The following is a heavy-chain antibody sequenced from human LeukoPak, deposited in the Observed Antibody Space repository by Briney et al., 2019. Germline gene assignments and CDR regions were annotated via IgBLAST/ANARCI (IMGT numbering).Heavy chain of an antibody. J-gene: IGHJ4*02. D-gene: IGHD3-9*01. V-gene: IGHV4-34*01. CDR2: INHSGST. Sequence: PSETLSLTCAVYGGSFSGYYWSWIRQPPGKGLEWIREINHSGSTNYNPSLKSRVTISVDTSKNQFSLKLSSVTAADTAVYYCARAPTTIPAWDYWGQGTLVTVSS. CDR3: ARAPTTIPAWDY. CDR1: GGSFSGYY.